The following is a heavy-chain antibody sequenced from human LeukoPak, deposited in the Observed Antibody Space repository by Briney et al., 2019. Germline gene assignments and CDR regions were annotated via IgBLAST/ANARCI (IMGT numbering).Heavy chain of an antibody. V-gene: IGHV4-34*01. CDR3: ASGIAVAGTLAAFDI. CDR2: INHSGST. D-gene: IGHD6-19*01. Sequence: PSETLSLTCAVYGGSFSGYYWSWIRQPPGKGLEWIGEINHSGSTNYNPSLESRVTISVDTSKNQFSLKLSSVTAADTAVYYCASGIAVAGTLAAFDIWGQGTMVTVSS. J-gene: IGHJ3*02. CDR1: GGSFSGYY.